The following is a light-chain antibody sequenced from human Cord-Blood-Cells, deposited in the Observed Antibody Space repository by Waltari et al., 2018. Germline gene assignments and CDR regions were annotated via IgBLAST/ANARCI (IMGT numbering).Light chain of an antibody. V-gene: IGLV1-47*01. J-gene: IGLJ3*02. CDR2: RNN. CDR1: SSNIGINY. Sequence: QSVLTQPPSASGTPGQRVTIPCSGSSSNIGINYVYWYQQPPGTAPKLLIYRNNQRPSGVPDRFSGSKSGTSASLAISGLRSEDEADYYCAAWDDSLSGWVFGGGTKLTVL. CDR3: AAWDDSLSGWV.